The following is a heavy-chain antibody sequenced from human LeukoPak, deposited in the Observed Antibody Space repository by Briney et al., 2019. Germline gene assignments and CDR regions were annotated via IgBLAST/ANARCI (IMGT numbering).Heavy chain of an antibody. V-gene: IGHV4-39*07. D-gene: IGHD3-10*01. CDR2: IYYSGST. CDR3: ARDYGSGSYWGLGY. CDR1: GGSISSSSYY. J-gene: IGHJ4*02. Sequence: ASETLSLTCTVSGGSISSSSYYWGWIRQPPGKGLEWIGSIYYSGSTYYNPSLKSRVTISVDTSKNQFSLKLSSVTAADTAVYYCARDYGSGSYWGLGYWGQGTLVTVSS.